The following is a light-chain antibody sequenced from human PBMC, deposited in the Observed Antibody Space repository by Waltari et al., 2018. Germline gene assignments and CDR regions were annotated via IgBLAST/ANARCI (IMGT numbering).Light chain of an antibody. Sequence: EIVLTQSPPTLSLSPWERVTLSCRASQSISDFFAWYQQRPGRSPRLLIYDASTRATGIPTRFSGSGSGTDFTLTISSLEPEDVAVYFCQQRGSWPLTFGGGTRVDI. V-gene: IGKV3-11*01. J-gene: IGKJ4*01. CDR1: QSISDF. CDR2: DAS. CDR3: QQRGSWPLT.